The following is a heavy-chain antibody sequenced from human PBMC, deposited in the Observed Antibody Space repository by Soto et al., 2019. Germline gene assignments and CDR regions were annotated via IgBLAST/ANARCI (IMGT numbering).Heavy chain of an antibody. CDR1: GYTLTELS. CDR2: FDPEDGET. V-gene: IGHV1-24*01. CDR3: ATDSSIGGQDYYYYMDV. Sequence: ASVKVSCKVSGYTLTELSMHWVRQAPGKGLEWMGGFDPEDGETIYAQKFQGRVTMTEDTSTDTAYMELSSLRSEDTAVYYCATDSSIGGQDYYYYMDVWGKGTTVTVSS. J-gene: IGHJ6*03. D-gene: IGHD3-10*01.